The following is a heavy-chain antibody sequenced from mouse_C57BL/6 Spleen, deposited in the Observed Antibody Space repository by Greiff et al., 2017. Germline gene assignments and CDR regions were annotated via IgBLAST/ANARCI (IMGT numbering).Heavy chain of an antibody. CDR1: GFTFSDYG. V-gene: IGHV5-17*01. CDR2: ISSGSSTI. Sequence: DVHLVESGGGLVKPGGSLKLSCAASGFTFSDYGMHWVRQAPEKGLAWVAYISSGSSTIYYADTVKGRFTISRDNAKNTLFLQMTSLRAEDTAMYYCARLGYSNYEFEYWGQGTTLTVS. CDR3: ARLGYSNYEFEY. J-gene: IGHJ2*01. D-gene: IGHD2-5*01.